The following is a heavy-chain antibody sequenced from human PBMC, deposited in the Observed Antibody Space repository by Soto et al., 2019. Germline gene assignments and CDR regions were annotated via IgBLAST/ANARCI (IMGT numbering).Heavy chain of an antibody. D-gene: IGHD2-2*01. V-gene: IGHV2-5*01. J-gene: IGHJ3*02. CDR3: AQRHDGDDIVVVPAAMSAFDI. CDR2: IYWNDDK. CDR1: GFSLSTSGVG. Sequence: GPTLGNPTHPLWLTCPFSGFSLSTSGVGVGWIRQPPGKALEWLALIYWNDDKRYSPSLKSRLTITKDTSKNRVVLTMTSIEPVDTATYYCAQRHDGDDIVVVPAAMSAFDIWGQGTMVTVSS.